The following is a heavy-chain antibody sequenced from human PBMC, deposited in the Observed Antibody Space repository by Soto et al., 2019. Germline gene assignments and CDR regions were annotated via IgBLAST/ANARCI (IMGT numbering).Heavy chain of an antibody. CDR1: GYTFTSYG. D-gene: IGHD4-4*01. J-gene: IGHJ6*02. Sequence: GASVKVSCKASGYTFTSYGISWVRQAPGQGLEWMGWISAYNGNTNYAQKLQGRVTMTTDTSTSTAYMELRNLRSDDTAVYYCARPMTTVTTGYYYYGMDVWGQGTTVTVSS. CDR3: ARPMTTVTTGYYYYGMDV. CDR2: ISAYNGNT. V-gene: IGHV1-18*04.